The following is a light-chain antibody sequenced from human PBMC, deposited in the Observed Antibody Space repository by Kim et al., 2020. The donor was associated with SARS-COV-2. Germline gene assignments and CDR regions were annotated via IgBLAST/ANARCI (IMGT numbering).Light chain of an antibody. CDR3: NSRDSNDNVV. Sequence: ALGQTVRIKCQGDSLRSYYATWYQHKPGQAPILVIYGKNNRPSGIPDRFSGSSSGNTASLTITGTQAGDEADYYCNSRDSNDNVVFGGGTKLTVL. V-gene: IGLV3-19*01. CDR2: GKN. CDR1: SLRSYY. J-gene: IGLJ2*01.